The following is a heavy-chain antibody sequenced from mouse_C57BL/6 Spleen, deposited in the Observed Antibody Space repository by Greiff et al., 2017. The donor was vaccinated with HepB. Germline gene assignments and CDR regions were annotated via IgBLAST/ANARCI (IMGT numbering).Heavy chain of an antibody. CDR1: GYAFSSSW. CDR3: ARENYSNYVLTY. Sequence: VQLQQSGPELVKPGASVKISCKASGYAFSSSWMNWVKQRPGKGLEWIGRIYPGDGDTNYNGKFKGKATLTAAKSSSTAYMQLSSLTSEDSAVYFCARENYSNYVLTYWGQGTLVTVSA. CDR2: IYPGDGDT. D-gene: IGHD2-5*01. V-gene: IGHV1-82*01. J-gene: IGHJ3*01.